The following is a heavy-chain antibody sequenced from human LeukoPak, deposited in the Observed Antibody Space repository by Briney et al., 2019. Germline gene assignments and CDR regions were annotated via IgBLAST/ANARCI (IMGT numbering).Heavy chain of an antibody. Sequence: SETLSLTCAVSGYSISSGYYWGWMRRPPGKGVEWIGIIYHSGSTYYNPSLKRRVTISVDKSKNQLCLKLSSVTAADTAVYYCARRLRKPFDAFDIWGQGTMVTVSS. CDR1: GYSISSGYY. V-gene: IGHV4-38-2*01. CDR3: ARRLRKPFDAFDI. J-gene: IGHJ3*02. D-gene: IGHD4-17*01. CDR2: IYHSGST.